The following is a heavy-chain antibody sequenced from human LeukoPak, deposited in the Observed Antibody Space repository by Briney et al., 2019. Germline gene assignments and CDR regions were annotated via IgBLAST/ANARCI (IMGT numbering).Heavy chain of an antibody. CDR2: IIPIFGTP. CDR1: GGTFSSYA. D-gene: IGHD2-2*01. V-gene: IGHV1-69*06. J-gene: IGHJ5*02. CDR3: ARDRAYCSSTSCYNWFDP. Sequence: SVKVSCKASGGTFSSYAISWVRQAPGQGLEWMGGIIPIFGTPNYAQKFQGRVAITADKSTNTAYMELSSLRSEDTAVYYCARDRAYCSSTSCYNWFDPWGQGTLVTVSS.